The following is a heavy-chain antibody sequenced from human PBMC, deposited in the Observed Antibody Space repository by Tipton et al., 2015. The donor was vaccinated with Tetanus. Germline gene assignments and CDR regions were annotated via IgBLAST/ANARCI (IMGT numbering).Heavy chain of an antibody. D-gene: IGHD2-15*01. J-gene: IGHJ4*02. Sequence: SLRLSCAASGFIFSSYGMHWVRQAPGKGLEWLAVSWYDGTDKYYADSVKGRFTISRDNSKNTLYLQMNSLRAEDTAVYYCAREADCSGGSCFSGDFDNWGQGTQVTVSS. CDR2: SWYDGTDK. V-gene: IGHV3-33*01. CDR1: GFIFSSYG. CDR3: AREADCSGGSCFSGDFDN.